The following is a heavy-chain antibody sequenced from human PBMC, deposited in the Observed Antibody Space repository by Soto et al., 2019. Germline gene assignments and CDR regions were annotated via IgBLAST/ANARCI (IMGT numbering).Heavy chain of an antibody. CDR1: GGSISSDGYY. CDR3: AREYCSTSSFYPYLYAMDV. J-gene: IGHJ6*02. CDR2: INYSGSV. D-gene: IGHD2-2*01. V-gene: IGHV4-31*01. Sequence: QVQLQEWGPGLVKPSQTLSLTCTVSGGSISSDGYYWTWVRRHPGKGLEWLGYINYSGSVYSNPSLKHPLTTSVDTSANKASRTLSAVTAAATAVYHCAREYCSTSSFYPYLYAMDVWGQGTTVTVSS.